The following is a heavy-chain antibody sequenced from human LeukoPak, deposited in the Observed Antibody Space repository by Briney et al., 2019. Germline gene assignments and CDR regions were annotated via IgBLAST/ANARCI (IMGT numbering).Heavy chain of an antibody. J-gene: IGHJ5*02. CDR3: ARGAYGSGSYGDNWFDP. D-gene: IGHD3-10*01. Sequence: GGSLRLSCAASGFTFSSYSMNWVRQAPGKGLEWVSSISSSSSYIYYADSVKGRFTISRDNSKNTLYLQMNSLRAEDTAVYYCARGAYGSGSYGDNWFDPWGQGTLVTVSS. CDR2: ISSSSSYI. V-gene: IGHV3-21*01. CDR1: GFTFSSYS.